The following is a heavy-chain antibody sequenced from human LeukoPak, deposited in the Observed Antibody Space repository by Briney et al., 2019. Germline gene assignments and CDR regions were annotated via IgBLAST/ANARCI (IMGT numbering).Heavy chain of an antibody. CDR2: ISYDGSNK. CDR3: AKLGQLWLLSYFDY. CDR1: GFTFSSYG. V-gene: IGHV3-30*18. Sequence: PGGSLRLSCAASGFTFSSYGMHWVRQAPGKGLEWVAVISYDGSNKYYADSVKGRFTISRDNSKNTLYLQMNSLRAEDTAVYYCAKLGQLWLLSYFDYWGQGTLVTVPS. D-gene: IGHD5-18*01. J-gene: IGHJ4*02.